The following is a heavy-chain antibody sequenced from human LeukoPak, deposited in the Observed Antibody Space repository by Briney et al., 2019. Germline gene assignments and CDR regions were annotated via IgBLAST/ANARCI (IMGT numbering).Heavy chain of an antibody. Sequence: SETLSLTCTVSGGSISSHFWTWIRQPPGKGLEWIGYIYYSGTTNYNPSLKSRVSISVDTSKNEFPLRLSSVTAADTAVYYCARGMGTIGFDPWGQGTLVTVSS. CDR1: GGSISSHF. J-gene: IGHJ5*02. V-gene: IGHV4-59*11. CDR3: ARGMGTIGFDP. CDR2: IYYSGTT. D-gene: IGHD5-24*01.